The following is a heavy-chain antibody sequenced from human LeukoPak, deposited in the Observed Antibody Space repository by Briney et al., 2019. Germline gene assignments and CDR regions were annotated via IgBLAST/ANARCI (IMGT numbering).Heavy chain of an antibody. D-gene: IGHD6-13*01. CDR1: EYTFTSYA. V-gene: IGHV7-4-1*02. Sequence: ASVKVSCKASEYTFTSYAMNWVRQAPGQGLEWTGWINTNTGNPTYARGFTGRFVLSLDTSVNTAYLEISSLKGEDSAVYYCARGGSSWYDYWGQGTLVTVSS. J-gene: IGHJ4*02. CDR3: ARGGSSWYDY. CDR2: INTNTGNP.